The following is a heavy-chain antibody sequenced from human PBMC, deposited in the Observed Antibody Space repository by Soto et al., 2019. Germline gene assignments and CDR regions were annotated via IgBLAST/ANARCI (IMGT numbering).Heavy chain of an antibody. CDR3: AAGGGLPRYY. CDR2: IYHSGST. D-gene: IGHD5-12*01. Sequence: QLQLQESGSGQVKRSQTLYLTCAVSGGSISSGGYSWSWIRQPPGKGLEWIGYIYHSGSTYYNPSLKSRVTISVDRSKNQFSLKLSSVTAADTAVYYCAAGGGLPRYYWGQGTLVTVSS. V-gene: IGHV4-30-2*01. J-gene: IGHJ4*02. CDR1: GGSISSGGYS.